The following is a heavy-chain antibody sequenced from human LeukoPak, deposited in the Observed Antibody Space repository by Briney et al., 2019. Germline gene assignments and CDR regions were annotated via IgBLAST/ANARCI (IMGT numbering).Heavy chain of an antibody. Sequence: SQTLSLTCAVSGGSISSGGYSWSWIRQPPGKGLEWIGEINHSGSTNYNPSLKSRVTISVDTSKNQFSLKLSSVTAADTAVYYCARGGGGYYDFWSGTIYFDYWGQGALVTVSS. V-gene: IGHV4-30-2*01. CDR1: GGSISSGGYS. CDR3: ARGGGGYYDFWSGTIYFDY. D-gene: IGHD3-3*01. J-gene: IGHJ4*02. CDR2: INHSGST.